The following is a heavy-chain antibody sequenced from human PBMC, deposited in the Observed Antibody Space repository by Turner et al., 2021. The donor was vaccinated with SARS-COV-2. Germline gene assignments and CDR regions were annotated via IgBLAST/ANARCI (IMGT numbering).Heavy chain of an antibody. CDR1: GFIVSSNY. Sequence: EVQLVESGGGLIQPGGSLRLSCVASGFIVSSNYMSWVRQAPGKGLERVSVIYSGGRTYYADSVKGRFTISRDNSKNTLYLQMNSLRAEDTAVYYCARTLPYGDYHDYWGQGTLVTVSS. J-gene: IGHJ4*02. V-gene: IGHV3-53*01. CDR2: IYSGGRT. CDR3: ARTLPYGDYHDY. D-gene: IGHD4-17*01.